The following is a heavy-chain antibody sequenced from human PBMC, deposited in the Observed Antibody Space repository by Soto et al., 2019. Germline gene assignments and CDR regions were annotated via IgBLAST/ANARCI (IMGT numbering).Heavy chain of an antibody. CDR2: VSAYNGDT. J-gene: IGHJ4*02. D-gene: IGHD2-21*01. CDR3: ARKHGGRFDY. CDR1: GYTFTSYD. V-gene: IGHV1-18*01. Sequence: QVQLEQSGAEVKKPGASVKVSCQASGYTFTSYDISWVRQAPGQGLEWMGWVSAYNGDTLYAQKFQGRVSMTTDTSTSTAYMELRSLRSDDTAVYYCARKHGGRFDYWGQGTLVTVSS.